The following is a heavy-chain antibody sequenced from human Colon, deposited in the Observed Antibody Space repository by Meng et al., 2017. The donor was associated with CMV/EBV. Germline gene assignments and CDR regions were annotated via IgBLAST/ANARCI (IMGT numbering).Heavy chain of an antibody. Sequence: MNWVRQAPGQGRELLGWINTNSGKPTYARGFTERLVFTLDASVRTAYLQISSLQADDTAVYYCARDFCNAGSCYSGRHSRRFDPWGQGTLVTVSS. V-gene: IGHV7-4-1*02. CDR2: INTNSGKP. J-gene: IGHJ5*02. CDR3: ARDFCNAGSCYSGRHSRRFDP. D-gene: IGHD2-15*01.